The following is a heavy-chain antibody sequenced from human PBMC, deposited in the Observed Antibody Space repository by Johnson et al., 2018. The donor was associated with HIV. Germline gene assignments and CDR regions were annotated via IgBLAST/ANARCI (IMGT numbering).Heavy chain of an antibody. Sequence: EVQLVESGGGLVQPGGSLRLSCAASGFTFSSFAMSWVRQAPGNGLEWVSSISGGGGSIYYADSVKGRFTVSRDNSKNTLYLQMNSLRAEDTAMYYCAKSPAKDHGGNSGAFAIWGQGTMVTVSS. CDR1: GFTFSSFA. V-gene: IGHV3-23*04. CDR3: AKSPAKDHGGNSGAFAI. J-gene: IGHJ3*02. D-gene: IGHD4-23*01. CDR2: ISGGGGSI.